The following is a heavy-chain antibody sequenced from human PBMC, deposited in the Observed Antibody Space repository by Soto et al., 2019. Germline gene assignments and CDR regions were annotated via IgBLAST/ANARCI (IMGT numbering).Heavy chain of an antibody. CDR3: ARQDYSSSWYWDWFDP. V-gene: IGHV5-51*01. Sequence: GESLKISCKGSGYSFTSYWIGWVRQMPGKGLEWMGIIYPGDSDTRYSPSFQGQVTISADKSISTAYLQWSSLKASDTAMYYCARQDYSSSWYWDWFDPWGQGTLVTVSS. D-gene: IGHD6-13*01. CDR1: GYSFTSYW. J-gene: IGHJ5*02. CDR2: IYPGDSDT.